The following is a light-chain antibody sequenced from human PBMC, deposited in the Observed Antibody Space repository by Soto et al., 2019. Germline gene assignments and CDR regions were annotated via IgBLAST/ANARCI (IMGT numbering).Light chain of an antibody. V-gene: IGKV3-20*01. CDR1: RSVSSSF. CDR3: QQYNDWPPWT. J-gene: IGKJ1*01. Sequence: EIVLTQSPGTLSLSPGGRATLSCRASRSVSSSFLAWYQQKPGQAPRLLIYGASSRATGIPDRFSGSGSGTDFTLTISRLEPEDFAVYYCQQYNDWPPWTFGQGTKVESK. CDR2: GAS.